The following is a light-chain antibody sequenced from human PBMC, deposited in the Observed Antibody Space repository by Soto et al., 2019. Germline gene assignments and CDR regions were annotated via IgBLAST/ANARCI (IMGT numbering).Light chain of an antibody. CDR2: DVS. Sequence: QSALTQPASVSGSPGQSITISCTGTSSDVGNYNYVSWFQQHPGKAPKVMIYDVSNRPSGISDRFSGSKSGNTAYLTISGLQPEDEADYYCNSYTSISTWVFGGGTKLTVL. V-gene: IGLV2-14*03. J-gene: IGLJ3*02. CDR1: SSDVGNYNY. CDR3: NSYTSISTWV.